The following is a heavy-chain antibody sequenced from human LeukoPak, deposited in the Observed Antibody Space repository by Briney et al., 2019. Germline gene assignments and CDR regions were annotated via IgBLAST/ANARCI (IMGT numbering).Heavy chain of an antibody. V-gene: IGHV3-30*04. Sequence: GRSLRLSSAASGFTFSSYAMHWVRQAPGKGLEWVAVISYDGSNKYYADSVKGRFTISRDNSKNTLYLQMNSLRAEDTAVYYCARDPSSTIPLLTLDYWGQGTLVTVSS. CDR2: ISYDGSNK. J-gene: IGHJ4*02. CDR3: ARDPSSTIPLLTLDY. CDR1: GFTFSSYA. D-gene: IGHD5-24*01.